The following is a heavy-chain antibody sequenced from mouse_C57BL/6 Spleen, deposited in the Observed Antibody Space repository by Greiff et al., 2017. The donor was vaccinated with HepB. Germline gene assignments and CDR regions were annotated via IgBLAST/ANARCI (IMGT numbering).Heavy chain of an antibody. CDR3: ARSYYDAMDY. CDR1: GYAFSSSW. Sequence: QVQLQQSGPELVKPGASVKISCKASGYAFSSSWMNWVKQRPGKGLEWIGRIYPGDGDTNYNRKFKGKATLTADKSSSTAYMQLSSLTSEASAVYFCARSYYDAMDYWGQGTSVTVSS. J-gene: IGHJ4*01. V-gene: IGHV1-82*01. D-gene: IGHD2-1*01. CDR2: IYPGDGDT.